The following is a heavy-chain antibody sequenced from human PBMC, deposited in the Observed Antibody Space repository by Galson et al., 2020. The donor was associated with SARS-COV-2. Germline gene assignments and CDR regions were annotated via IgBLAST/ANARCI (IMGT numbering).Heavy chain of an antibody. Sequence: GGSLRLSCAASGFTFSSYAMSWVRQAPGKGLEWVSAISGSGGSTYYADSVKGRFTISRDNSKNTLYLQMNSLRAEDTAVYYCAKCFRYNWNEGDYYYYYMDVWGKGTTVTVSS. J-gene: IGHJ6*03. D-gene: IGHD1-1*01. CDR2: ISGSGGST. CDR1: GFTFSSYA. V-gene: IGHV3-23*01. CDR3: AKCFRYNWNEGDYYYYYMDV.